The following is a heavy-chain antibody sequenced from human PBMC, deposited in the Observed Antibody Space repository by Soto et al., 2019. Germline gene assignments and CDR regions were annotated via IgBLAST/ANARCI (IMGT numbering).Heavy chain of an antibody. D-gene: IGHD1-1*01. CDR2: IYYSGST. Sequence: SETLSLTCTVSGGSISSGGYYWSWIRQHPGKGLEWIGYIYYSGSTYYNPSLKSRVTISVDTSKNQFSLKLSSVTAADTAVYYCARGLEPHYYYYYGMDVWGQGTTVTVSS. J-gene: IGHJ6*02. V-gene: IGHV4-31*03. CDR1: GGSISSGGYY. CDR3: ARGLEPHYYYYYGMDV.